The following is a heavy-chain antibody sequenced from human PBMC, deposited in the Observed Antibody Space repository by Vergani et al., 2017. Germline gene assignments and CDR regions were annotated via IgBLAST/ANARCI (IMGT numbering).Heavy chain of an antibody. CDR3: ARGYCSGDRCYSFWRDLVVPFDP. Sequence: LLVQSGSEVKNPGASVRVTCKASGYNFANYGIAWVRQAPGQGLEWMGWLGPDNGNMKYAQKFQGRLTMTTDTSTNTAFLELRSLRSEDTAVYYCARGYCSGDRCYSFWRDLVVPFDPWGQGTLVTVSS. J-gene: IGHJ5*02. V-gene: IGHV1-18*01. CDR1: GYNFANYG. CDR2: LGPDNGNM. D-gene: IGHD2-15*01.